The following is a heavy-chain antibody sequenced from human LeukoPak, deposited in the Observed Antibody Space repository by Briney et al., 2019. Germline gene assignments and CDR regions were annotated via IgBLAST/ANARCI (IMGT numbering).Heavy chain of an antibody. V-gene: IGHV1-8*01. Sequence: ASVKVSCKASGYNFRNYDINWVRQATGQGLEWMGWMNPNSGNTGYAEKFQGRVTLTMYTSISTAYMEIGSLRSEDTAVYYCARAEVSSDSFYHHGMDAWGQGTTVTVSS. CDR3: ARAEVSSDSFYHHGMDA. CDR1: GYNFRNYD. D-gene: IGHD2/OR15-2a*01. J-gene: IGHJ6*02. CDR2: MNPNSGNT.